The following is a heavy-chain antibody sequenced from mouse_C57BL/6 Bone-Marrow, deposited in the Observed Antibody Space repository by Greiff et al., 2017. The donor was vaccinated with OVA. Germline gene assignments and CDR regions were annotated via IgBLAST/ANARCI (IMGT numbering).Heavy chain of an antibody. CDR3: AADSSGHFDY. D-gene: IGHD3-2*02. V-gene: IGHV1-82*01. CDR2: IYPGDGDT. Sequence: VQLQPSGPELVKPGASVKISCKASGYAFSSSWMNWVKQRPGKGLEWIGRIYPGDGDTNYNGKFKGKATLTADKSSSTAYMQLSSLTSEDSAVYCGAADSSGHFDYWGKGTTLTVSS. CDR1: GYAFSSSW. J-gene: IGHJ2*01.